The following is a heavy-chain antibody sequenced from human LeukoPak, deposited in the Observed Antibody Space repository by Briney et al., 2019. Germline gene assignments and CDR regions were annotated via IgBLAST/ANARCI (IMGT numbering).Heavy chain of an antibody. CDR2: ISYSGRT. Sequence: SETLSLTCTVSGGSISSYYWSWIRQPPGKGLEWIGSISYSGRTNYNPSLKSRVTISVDTSKNQFSLKLSSVTAADTAVYYCARQGGDYFDYWDQGTLVTVSS. J-gene: IGHJ4*02. D-gene: IGHD3-16*01. V-gene: IGHV4-59*08. CDR3: ARQGGDYFDY. CDR1: GGSISSYY.